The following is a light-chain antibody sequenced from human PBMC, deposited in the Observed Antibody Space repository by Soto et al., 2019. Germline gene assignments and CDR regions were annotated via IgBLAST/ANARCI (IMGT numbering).Light chain of an antibody. V-gene: IGKV1-9*01. J-gene: IGKJ5*01. CDR3: QQLHSYPFT. CDR2: AAT. Sequence: IQLAQSPPSLSASVGDRVTITCPASQVVSSSLAWYHQQPGKAPKLLIYAATTLQSGVPSRFSGSGSGTDFTLTINSLQPEDFATYYCQQLHSYPFTFGQGTRLEIK. CDR1: QVVSSS.